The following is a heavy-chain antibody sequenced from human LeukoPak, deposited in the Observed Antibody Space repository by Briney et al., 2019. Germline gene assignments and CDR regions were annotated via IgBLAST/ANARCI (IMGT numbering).Heavy chain of an antibody. CDR1: GFTFNNYA. J-gene: IGHJ4*02. D-gene: IGHD6-13*01. CDR2: ITGGGDTT. CDR3: AKGGAVDGTLKFDY. Sequence: GGSLRLSCAAAGFTFNNYAMNWVRQAPGKGREWVSPITGGGDTTHYADSVKGRFTISRANSKNTLYMQMNSLRAEDTAMYYCAKGGAVDGTLKFDYWGQGTLVTVSS. V-gene: IGHV3-23*01.